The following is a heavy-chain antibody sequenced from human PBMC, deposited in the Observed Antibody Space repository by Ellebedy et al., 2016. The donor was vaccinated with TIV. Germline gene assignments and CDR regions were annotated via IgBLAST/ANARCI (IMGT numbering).Heavy chain of an antibody. CDR2: IIPIFGTA. D-gene: IGHD6-13*01. CDR1: GGTFSSYA. J-gene: IGHJ5*02. V-gene: IGHV1-69*13. Sequence: SVKVSCXASGGTFSSYAISWVRQAPGQGLEWMGGIIPIFGTANYAQKFQGRVTITADESTSTAYMELSSLRSEDTAVYYCATLKPTHINPIAAAGTNWFDPWGQGTLVTVSS. CDR3: ATLKPTHINPIAAAGTNWFDP.